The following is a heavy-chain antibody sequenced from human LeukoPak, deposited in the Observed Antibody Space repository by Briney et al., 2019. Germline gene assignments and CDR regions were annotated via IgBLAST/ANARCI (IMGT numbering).Heavy chain of an antibody. D-gene: IGHD6-19*01. J-gene: IGHJ3*02. V-gene: IGHV4-4*07. CDR2: IYTSGST. Sequence: SETLSLTRTVSGGSISSYYWSWIRQPAGKGLEWIGRIYTSGSTNYNPSLKSRVTMSVDTSKNQFSLKLSSVTAADTAVYYCASSMSSGWYALYRDAFDIWGQGTMVTVSS. CDR1: GGSISSYY. CDR3: ASSMSSGWYALYRDAFDI.